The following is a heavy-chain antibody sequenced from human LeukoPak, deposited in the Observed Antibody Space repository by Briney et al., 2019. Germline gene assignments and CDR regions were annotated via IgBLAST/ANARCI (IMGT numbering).Heavy chain of an antibody. CDR2: IYSGST. CDR1: GASITSSY. CDR3: ARDGYGSGGYGWFDP. Sequence: PSETLSLSCSVSGASITSSYWSWIRQTPGRGLEWIGNIYSGSTNYNPSFESQVTVSLDTSKNQFPLRLTSATAADTALYYCARDGYGSGGYGWFDPWGQGTLVTVSS. D-gene: IGHD3-10*01. V-gene: IGHV4-59*01. J-gene: IGHJ5*02.